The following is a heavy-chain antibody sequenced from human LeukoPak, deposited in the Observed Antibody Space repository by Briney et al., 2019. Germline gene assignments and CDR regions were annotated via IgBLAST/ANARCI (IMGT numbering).Heavy chain of an antibody. CDR3: ARAQTMFWEFDGFDI. Sequence: GGSLRLSCAASGFSFSSYSMNWVRQAPGKGLEWVATMTRSSTIYYADSVKGRFTISRDNAKSSVYLQMNSLRDEDTAVYSCARAQTMFWEFDGFDIWGRGTKVTVSS. CDR2: MTRSSTI. CDR1: GFSFSSYS. V-gene: IGHV3-69-1*01. D-gene: IGHD3-10*02. J-gene: IGHJ3*02.